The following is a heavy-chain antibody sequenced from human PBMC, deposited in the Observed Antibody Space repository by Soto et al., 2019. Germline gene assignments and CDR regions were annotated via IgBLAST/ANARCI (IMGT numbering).Heavy chain of an antibody. D-gene: IGHD6-13*01. V-gene: IGHV4-30-2*01. Sequence: PSETLSLTCDVSGDTISTGGYTWAWIRQPPGKALEWIGHTYHSGNPYYNPSLKSRVTISRDISKNTLYLQMNSLRAEYTAVYYCVPYIPAAGTRYFQHWGQGTLVTVSS. CDR1: GDTISTGGYT. CDR3: VPYIPAAGTRYFQH. CDR2: TYHSGNP. J-gene: IGHJ1*01.